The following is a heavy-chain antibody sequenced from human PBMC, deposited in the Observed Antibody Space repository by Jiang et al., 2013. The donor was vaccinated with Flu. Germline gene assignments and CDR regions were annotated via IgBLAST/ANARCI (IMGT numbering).Heavy chain of an antibody. CDR3: ARRYCTNGVCYRSYFDY. V-gene: IGHV4-39*01. Sequence: KPSETLSLTCNVSGGSISSSSYYWGWIRQPPGKGLEWIGSIYFSGSTYYNPSLKSRVAIFVDTSKNQFSLNLSSVTAADTAVYYCARRYCTNGVCYRSYFDYWGQGTLVTVSS. CDR1: GGSISSSSYY. CDR2: IYFSGST. D-gene: IGHD2-8*01. J-gene: IGHJ4*02.